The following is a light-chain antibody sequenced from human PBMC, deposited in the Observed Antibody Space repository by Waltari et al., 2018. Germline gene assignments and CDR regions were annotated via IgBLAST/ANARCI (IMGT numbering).Light chain of an antibody. CDR1: SSDVGSYNL. CDR2: EVS. CDR3: CSYAGTNTS. J-gene: IGLJ2*01. V-gene: IGLV2-23*02. Sequence: QSALTQPASVSGSPGQSITISCTGTSSDVGSYNLVSWYQQHPGKATKLMICEVSKRPSGVSNRFSGSKSGNTASLTISGLQAEDEANYYCCSYAGTNTSFGGGTKLTVL.